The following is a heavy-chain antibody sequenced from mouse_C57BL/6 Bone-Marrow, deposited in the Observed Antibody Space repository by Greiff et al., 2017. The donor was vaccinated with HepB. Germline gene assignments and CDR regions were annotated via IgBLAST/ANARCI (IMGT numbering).Heavy chain of an antibody. CDR2: INYDGSST. V-gene: IGHV5-16*01. CDR3: AAAYYSTPWFAY. CDR1: GFTFSDYY. J-gene: IGHJ3*01. Sequence: EVKVVESEGGLVQPGSSMKLSCTASGFTFSDYYMAWVRQVPEKGLEWVANINYDGSSTYYLDSLKSRFIISRDNAKNILYLQMSSLKSEDTATYYCAAAYYSTPWFAYWGQGTLVTVSA. D-gene: IGHD2-5*01.